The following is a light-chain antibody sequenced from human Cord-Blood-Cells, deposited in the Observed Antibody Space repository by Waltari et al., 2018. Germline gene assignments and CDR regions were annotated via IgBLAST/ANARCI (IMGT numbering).Light chain of an antibody. CDR3: SSYTSSSTVV. J-gene: IGLJ2*01. CDR1: SSDVGGYNY. Sequence: QSALTQPASVSGSPGQSITISCTGTSSDVGGYNYVSWYQQHPGKAPKLMIDEVSNRPSGVSTRFSGSMSGNTAFLTIAWLQAEDEADYYCSSYTSSSTVVFGGGTKLTVL. V-gene: IGLV2-14*01. CDR2: EVS.